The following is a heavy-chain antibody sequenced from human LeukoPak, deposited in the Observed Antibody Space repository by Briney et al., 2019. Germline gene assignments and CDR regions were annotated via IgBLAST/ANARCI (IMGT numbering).Heavy chain of an antibody. CDR1: GYTFTSHY. CDR2: ISPSGGST. D-gene: IGHD2-2*01. J-gene: IGHJ4*02. CDR3: ARDVASHMGLANYFDY. Sequence: GASVKVSCKSSGYTFTSHYIRWVRQAPGQGLEWMGIISPSGGSTTYAQKFQGRVTMTRDTSTSTVHMDLSSLRSDDTAVYYCARDVASHMGLANYFDYWGQGALVIVSS. V-gene: IGHV1-46*01.